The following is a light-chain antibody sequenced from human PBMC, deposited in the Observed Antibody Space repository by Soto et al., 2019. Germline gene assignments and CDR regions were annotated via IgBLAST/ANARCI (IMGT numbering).Light chain of an antibody. V-gene: IGLV2-8*01. Sequence: QSALTQPPSASGSPGQSVTISCTGTSSDVGAYDYVSWYQQHPGRAPKLMIYEVGKRPPGVPARFSGSKSGNTASLTVSGLQAEDEADYYCSSYAGSNIVLFGGGTKLTVL. CDR1: SSDVGAYDY. J-gene: IGLJ2*01. CDR2: EVG. CDR3: SSYAGSNIVL.